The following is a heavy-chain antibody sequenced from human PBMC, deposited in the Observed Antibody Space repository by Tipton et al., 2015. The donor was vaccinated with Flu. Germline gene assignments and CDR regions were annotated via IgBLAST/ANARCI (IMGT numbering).Heavy chain of an antibody. CDR3: ARHHRWLGYFES. Sequence: TLSLTCSVSGGSVDSTTYYWSWIRQPAGKGLEWIGSIYYSGSTNYSPSLKSRVTMSVDTSKSQISLKLIFVTAADTAVYYCARHHRWLGYFESWGLGTLVTVSS. J-gene: IGHJ4*02. CDR2: IYYSGST. V-gene: IGHV4-61*10. CDR1: GGSVDSTTYY. D-gene: IGHD3-9*01.